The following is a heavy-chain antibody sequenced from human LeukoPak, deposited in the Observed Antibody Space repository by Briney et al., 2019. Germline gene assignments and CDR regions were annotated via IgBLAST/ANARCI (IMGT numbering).Heavy chain of an antibody. J-gene: IGHJ4*02. CDR2: ISGSNGNT. Sequence: ASVKVSCKASSYTFTRYGISWVRQAPGQGLEWMGWISGSNGNTNYAQKFQGRVTMTRDTSTSTVYMELSSLRSEDTAVYYCARDTNYYDSSGYFDYWGQGTLVTVSS. CDR1: SYTFTRYG. CDR3: ARDTNYYDSSGYFDY. D-gene: IGHD3-22*01. V-gene: IGHV1-18*01.